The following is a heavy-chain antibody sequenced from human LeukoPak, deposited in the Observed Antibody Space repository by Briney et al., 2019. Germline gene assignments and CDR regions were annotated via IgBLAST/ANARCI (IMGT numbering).Heavy chain of an antibody. CDR2: ITSGGSTI. CDR1: GFTFSSYN. CDR3: ARESIVATIWEDY. V-gene: IGHV3-48*01. Sequence: PGGSLRLSCAASGFTFSSYNMNWVRQAPGKGLEWVSYITSGGSTIYYADSVKGRFTISRDNAKNSLYLQMNSLRAEDTAAYYCARESIVATIWEDYWGQGTLVTVSS. J-gene: IGHJ4*02. D-gene: IGHD5-12*01.